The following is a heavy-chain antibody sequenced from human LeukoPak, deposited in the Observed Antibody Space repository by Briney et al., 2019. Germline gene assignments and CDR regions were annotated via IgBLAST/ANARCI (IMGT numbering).Heavy chain of an antibody. CDR1: GGSFSGYY. Sequence: SETLSLTCAVYGGSFSGYYWSWIRQPPGKGLEWIWEINHSGSTNYNPSLKSRVAISVDRSKNQVSLKLSSVTAADTAVYYCARRSGYDAFDIWGQGTMVTVSS. J-gene: IGHJ3*02. D-gene: IGHD1-14*01. V-gene: IGHV4-34*01. CDR3: ARRSGYDAFDI. CDR2: INHSGST.